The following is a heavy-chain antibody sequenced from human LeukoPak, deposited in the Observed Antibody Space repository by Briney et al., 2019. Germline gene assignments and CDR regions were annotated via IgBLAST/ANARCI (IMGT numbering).Heavy chain of an antibody. J-gene: IGHJ4*02. V-gene: IGHV3-74*01. CDR1: GFTFSSYW. CDR3: ARVGGFGSGSYDDY. D-gene: IGHD3-10*01. Sequence: GGSLRLSCAASGFTFSSYWMHWVRQAPGKGLVGVSRINDDGGNTNYADSVKGRFTISRDNAKNTLYLQMNSLRAEDTAVYYCARVGGFGSGSYDDYWGQGTLVTVSS. CDR2: INDDGGNT.